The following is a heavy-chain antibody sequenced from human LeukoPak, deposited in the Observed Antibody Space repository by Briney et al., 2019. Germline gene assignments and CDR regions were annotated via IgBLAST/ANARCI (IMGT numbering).Heavy chain of an antibody. CDR2: IYIGGST. CDR1: GFNVSRNY. CDR3: ARGGHCPNSCYWFDP. Sequence: GGSLRLSCAASGFNVSRNYMTWVRQAPGKGLEWVSVIYIGGSTYYADSVKGRFTISRDDSKNTLYLQMNSLRAEDTAVYYCARGGHCPNSCYWFDPWGQGTLVTVSS. V-gene: IGHV3-66*02. J-gene: IGHJ5*02. D-gene: IGHD2-8*01.